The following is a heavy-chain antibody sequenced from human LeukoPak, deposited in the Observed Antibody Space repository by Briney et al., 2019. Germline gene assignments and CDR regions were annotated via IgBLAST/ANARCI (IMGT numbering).Heavy chain of an antibody. Sequence: SETLSLTCAVYGGSFSGYYWSWIRQPPGKGLEWIGEINHSGSTNYNPSLKSRVTISVDTSKNQFSLKLSSVTAADTAVYYCARESPRYDFWSGHGGIYYFDYRGQGTLVTVSS. CDR1: GGSFSGYY. V-gene: IGHV4-34*01. J-gene: IGHJ4*02. CDR3: ARESPRYDFWSGHGGIYYFDY. CDR2: INHSGST. D-gene: IGHD3-3*01.